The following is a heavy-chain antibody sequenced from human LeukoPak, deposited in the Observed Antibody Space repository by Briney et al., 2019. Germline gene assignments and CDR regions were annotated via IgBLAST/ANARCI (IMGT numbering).Heavy chain of an antibody. CDR3: ASYGSGSYHDAFDI. CDR2: INSDGSST. J-gene: IGHJ3*02. D-gene: IGHD3-10*01. V-gene: IGHV3-74*01. CDR1: GFTFGSYW. Sequence: PGGSLRLSCAASGFTFGSYWMHWVRQAPGKGLVWVSRINSDGSSTSYADSVKGRLTISRDNAKNTLYLQMNSLRAEDTAVYYCASYGSGSYHDAFDIWGQGTMVTVSS.